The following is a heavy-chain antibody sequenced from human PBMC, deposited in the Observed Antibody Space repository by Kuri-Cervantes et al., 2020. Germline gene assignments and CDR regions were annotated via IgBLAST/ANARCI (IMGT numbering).Heavy chain of an antibody. D-gene: IGHD3-22*01. V-gene: IGHV4-34*01. CDR1: GGSFSGYY. Sequence: GSLRLSCAVYGGSFSGYYWSWIRQPPGKGLEWIGEINHSGSTNYNPSLKSRVTISVDTSKNQFSLKLSSVTAADTAVYYCARLVGVTAYSYDSSGFPRWGQGTLVTVSS. CDR2: INHSGST. J-gene: IGHJ4*02. CDR3: ARLVGVTAYSYDSSGFPR.